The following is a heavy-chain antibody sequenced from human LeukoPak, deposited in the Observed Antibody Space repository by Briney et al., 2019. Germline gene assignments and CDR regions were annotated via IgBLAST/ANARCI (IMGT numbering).Heavy chain of an antibody. CDR2: ISSSSSYI. CDR3: ARDLDENSSSWYSPQTNWFDP. J-gene: IGHJ5*02. V-gene: IGHV3-21*01. D-gene: IGHD6-13*01. CDR1: GFTLSSYS. Sequence: PGGSLRLSCAASGFTLSSYSMNWVRQAPGKGLEWVSSISSSSSYIYYADSVKGRFTISRDNAKKSLYLQMNSLRAEDTAVYYCARDLDENSSSWYSPQTNWFDPWGQGTLVTVSS.